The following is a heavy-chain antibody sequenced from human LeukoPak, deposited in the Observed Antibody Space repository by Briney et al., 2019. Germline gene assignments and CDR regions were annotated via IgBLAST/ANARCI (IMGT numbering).Heavy chain of an antibody. D-gene: IGHD3-10*01. J-gene: IGHJ4*02. Sequence: PGRSLRLSCAASGFTFSSYAMHWVRQAPGKGLEWVAVISYDGSNKYYADSVKGRFTISRDNSKNTLYLQMNSLRAEDTAVYYCAKERWGYGSGSPYFDYWGQGTLVTVSS. CDR2: ISYDGSNK. CDR1: GFTFSSYA. V-gene: IGHV3-30*04. CDR3: AKERWGYGSGSPYFDY.